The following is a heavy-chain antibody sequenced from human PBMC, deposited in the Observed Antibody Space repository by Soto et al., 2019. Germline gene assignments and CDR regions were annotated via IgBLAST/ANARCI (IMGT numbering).Heavy chain of an antibody. Sequence: EVQVLESGGDLVQPGRSLRLSCAASGFAFSTFSMSWVRQAPGKGLEWVSGISGTGGSTYYADSVKGRFTISRDNWKNTLYLQMNSLSAEETALYYCAKRMGDTRNEYYFAPWGQGTLVTVSS. J-gene: IGHJ5*02. D-gene: IGHD1-26*01. CDR3: AKRMGDTRNEYYFAP. CDR2: ISGTGGST. V-gene: IGHV3-23*01. CDR1: GFAFSTFS.